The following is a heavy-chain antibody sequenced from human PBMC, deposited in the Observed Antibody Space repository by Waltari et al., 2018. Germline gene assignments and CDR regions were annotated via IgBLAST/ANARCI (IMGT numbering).Heavy chain of an antibody. D-gene: IGHD2-15*01. CDR1: GFTFSSYG. CDR3: AKRNGYCSGGSCLNWFGP. Sequence: QVQLVESGGGVVQPGGSLRLSCAASGFTFSSYGMHWVRQAPGQGLEWVAFIRYDGSNKYYADSVKGRFTISRDNSKNTLYLQMNSLRAEDTAVYYCAKRNGYCSGGSCLNWFGPWGQGTLVTVSS. V-gene: IGHV3-30*02. J-gene: IGHJ5*02. CDR2: IRYDGSNK.